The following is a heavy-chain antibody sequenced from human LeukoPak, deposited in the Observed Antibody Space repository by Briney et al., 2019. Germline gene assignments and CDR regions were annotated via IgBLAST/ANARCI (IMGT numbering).Heavy chain of an antibody. V-gene: IGHV1-69*01. D-gene: IGHD3-10*01. J-gene: IGHJ4*02. CDR3: AREEGHYVGITMVRGVSPFDY. CDR1: GGTFSSYA. Sequence: AVKVSCKASGGTFSSYAISWVRQAPGQGLEWMGGIILIFGTANYAQKFQGRVTITADESTSTAYMELSSLRSEDTAVYYCAREEGHYVGITMVRGVSPFDYWGQGTLVTVSS. CDR2: IILIFGTA.